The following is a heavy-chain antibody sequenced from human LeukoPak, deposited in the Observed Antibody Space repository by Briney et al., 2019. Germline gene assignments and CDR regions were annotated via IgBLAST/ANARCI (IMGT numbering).Heavy chain of an antibody. CDR1: GFTFSRYS. J-gene: IGHJ4*02. D-gene: IGHD3-3*01. CDR3: AKSHYDFWTGYGYYFDY. CDR2: ISGSGGST. Sequence: GGSLRLSCALSGFTFSRYSMRWVRQAPEGGGEWVSAISGSGGSTYYADSVKGRFTISRDNSNTTLYLQMNSLRAEDTAVYYCAKSHYDFWTGYGYYFDYWGQGTLVTVSS. V-gene: IGHV3-23*01.